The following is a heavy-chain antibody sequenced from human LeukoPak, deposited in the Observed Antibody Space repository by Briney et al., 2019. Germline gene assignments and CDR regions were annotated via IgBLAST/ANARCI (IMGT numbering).Heavy chain of an antibody. J-gene: IGHJ6*03. CDR1: GGSFSDYF. V-gene: IGHV4-34*01. D-gene: IGHD3-9*01. Sequence: SETLSFTCGVSGGSFSDYFWTWIRQIPGKGLEWIGEVDHRGSTKYNPSPRSRVTISADPSNNHFSLRLSSMTAADPAVYFCARVGNDGPVTRYSGWSNRGVAKYSSYMDVWGKGSPVAVSS. CDR3: ARVGNDGPVTRYSGWSNRGVAKYSSYMDV. CDR2: VDHRGST.